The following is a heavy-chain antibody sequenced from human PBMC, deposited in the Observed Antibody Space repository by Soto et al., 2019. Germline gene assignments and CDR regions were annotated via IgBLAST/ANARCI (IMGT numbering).Heavy chain of an antibody. J-gene: IGHJ4*02. D-gene: IGHD2-2*03. CDR3: ATATWMVSVFDS. Sequence: NPSETLSLTCTVSGGSINSSTYYWGWVRQPPGKGLEWIGSIYKSGSTYYNPSLKSRVTISVDTSKNQFSLKLSSVTAADTAVYHCATATWMVSVFDSWGQGTLVTVSS. V-gene: IGHV4-39*01. CDR2: IYKSGST. CDR1: GGSINSSTYY.